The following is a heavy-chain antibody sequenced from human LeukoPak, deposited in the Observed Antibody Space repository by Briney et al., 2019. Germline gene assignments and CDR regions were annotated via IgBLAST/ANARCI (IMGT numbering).Heavy chain of an antibody. J-gene: IGHJ4*02. CDR1: GGSFSGYY. V-gene: IGHV4-59*01. D-gene: IGHD2-8*01. Sequence: PSETLSLTCAVYGGSFSGYYWSWIRQPPGKGLEWIGYIHHTGITNYNPSLKSRVTISVDTAKNQFSLKLSSVTAADTAIYYCARYFCPNGLCSHFDYWGQGTLVTVSS. CDR2: IHHTGIT. CDR3: ARYFCPNGLCSHFDY.